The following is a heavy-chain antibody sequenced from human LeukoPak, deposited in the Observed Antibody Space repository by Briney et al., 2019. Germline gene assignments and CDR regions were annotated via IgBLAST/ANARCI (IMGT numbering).Heavy chain of an antibody. D-gene: IGHD4-11*01. CDR3: VRSPTTTVTKYYFDF. CDR2: ISSNGGRT. J-gene: IGHJ4*02. CDR1: GFTFSSYA. Sequence: QPGGSLRLSCSASGFTFSSYAMHWVRQAPGKGLEYASGISSNGGRTDYADSVKGRFTVSRDNSKNTLYLQMSSLRAEDTAVYHCVRSPTTTVTKYYFDFWGQGTLVTVSS. V-gene: IGHV3-64D*09.